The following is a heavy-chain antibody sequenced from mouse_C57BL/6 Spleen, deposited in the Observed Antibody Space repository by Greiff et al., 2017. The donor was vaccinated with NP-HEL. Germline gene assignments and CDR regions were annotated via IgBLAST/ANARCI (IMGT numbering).Heavy chain of an antibody. J-gene: IGHJ3*01. V-gene: IGHV14-2*01. CDR3: ARELRPRGWFAY. CDR1: GFNIKDYY. CDR2: IDPEDGET. D-gene: IGHD1-2*01. Sequence: VQLQQSGAELVKPGASVKLSCTASGFNIKDYYMYWVKQRTEQGLEWIGRIDPEDGETKYAPTFQGKATITADTSSNTAYLQLSSLTSEDTAVYYCARELRPRGWFAYWGQGTLVTVSA.